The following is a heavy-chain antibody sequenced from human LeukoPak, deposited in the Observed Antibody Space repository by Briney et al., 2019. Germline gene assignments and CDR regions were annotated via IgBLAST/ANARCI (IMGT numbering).Heavy chain of an antibody. CDR2: IYWDDDK. CDR1: GFSLTTHGVG. Sequence: SGPTLVKPTQTLTLTCTFSGFSLTTHGVGVGCVRQPPGKALEWLAVIYWDDDKRYGSSLRSRLTISKDTSKKQVVLTMTNVDPVDTGTYYCVRRRDYYDHGYDPFFDHWGQGTLVTVSS. V-gene: IGHV2-5*05. J-gene: IGHJ5*02. CDR3: VRRRDYYDHGYDPFFDH. D-gene: IGHD3-22*01.